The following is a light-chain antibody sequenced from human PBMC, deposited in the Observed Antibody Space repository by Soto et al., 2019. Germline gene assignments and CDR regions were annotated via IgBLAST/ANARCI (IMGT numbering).Light chain of an antibody. CDR1: QSVSKTH. Sequence: EIVLTQSPGTLSLSPGERATLSCRASQSVSKTHLAWYQQRPGQGPRLLIYGASNRAAVIPDRFSGSGSGTDFNLTISRLEPEDFAVYYCQQYGGSPKYTFGQGTKLEIK. V-gene: IGKV3-20*01. CDR2: GAS. J-gene: IGKJ2*01. CDR3: QQYGGSPKYT.